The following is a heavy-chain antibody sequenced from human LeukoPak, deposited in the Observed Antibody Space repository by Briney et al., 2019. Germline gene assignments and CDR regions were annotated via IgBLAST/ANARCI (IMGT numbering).Heavy chain of an antibody. CDR3: ARGAGGYDILTGYRPTMFYFDY. J-gene: IGHJ4*02. CDR1: GGTFSSYA. D-gene: IGHD3-9*01. Sequence: SSVKVSCKASGGTFSSYAISWVRQAPGQGLEWMGGIIPIFGTANYAQKFQGRVTITADKSTSTAYMELSSLRSEDTAVYYCARGAGGYDILTGYRPTMFYFDYWGQGTLVTVSS. V-gene: IGHV1-69*06. CDR2: IIPIFGTA.